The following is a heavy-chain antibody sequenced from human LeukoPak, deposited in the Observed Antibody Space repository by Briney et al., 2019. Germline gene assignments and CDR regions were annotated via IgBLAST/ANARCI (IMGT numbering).Heavy chain of an antibody. CDR1: GGSISSSGYY. CDR2: IYSSGNT. V-gene: IGHV4-39*02. J-gene: IGHJ4*02. D-gene: IGHD2-15*01. Sequence: SETLSLTCTVSGGSISSSGYYWGWIRQPPWKGLEWIGSIYSSGNTYYNASLKSQVSISIDTSKNQFSLKLTSVTAADTAVYYCAREGSLSDYCSGGSCYSLFAPRPFDYWGQGTLVTVSS. CDR3: AREGSLSDYCSGGSCYSLFAPRPFDY.